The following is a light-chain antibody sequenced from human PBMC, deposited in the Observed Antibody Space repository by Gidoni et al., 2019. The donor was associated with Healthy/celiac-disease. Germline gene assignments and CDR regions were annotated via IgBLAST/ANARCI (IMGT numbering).Light chain of an antibody. CDR2: DAS. CDR1: SSRR. J-gene: IGKJ2*01. Sequence: SSRRLAWYQHNPGQAPRLLIYDASTRATGIPDRFSGGGSGTDFTLSISRLEPEYFAVYFCHQYDTLPRTFGQGTRLEI. V-gene: IGKV3-20*01. CDR3: HQYDTLPRT.